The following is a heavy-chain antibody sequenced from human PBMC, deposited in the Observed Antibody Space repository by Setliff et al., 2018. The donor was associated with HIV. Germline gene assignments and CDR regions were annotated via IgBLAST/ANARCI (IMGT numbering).Heavy chain of an antibody. CDR2: INPNSGTT. V-gene: IGHV1-69*13. J-gene: IGHJ4*02. CDR1: GYAFTGYY. Sequence: GASVKVSCKASGYAFTGYYLHWVRQAPGQGLEWMGRINPNSGTTNYAQKFQGRVTITADESTSTAYMELSSLRSEDTAVYYCARGGVYYYDSSGWSMDYWGQGTLVTVSS. CDR3: ARGGVYYYDSSGWSMDY. D-gene: IGHD3-22*01.